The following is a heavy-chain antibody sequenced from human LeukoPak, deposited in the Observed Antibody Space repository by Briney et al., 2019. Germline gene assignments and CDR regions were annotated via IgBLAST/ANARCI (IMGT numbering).Heavy chain of an antibody. CDR3: AKTDTAMAILGGYFDY. CDR2: ISGSGGST. D-gene: IGHD5-18*01. Sequence: GGSLRLSCAASGFTFSSYAMSWVRQAPGKGLEWVSAISGSGGSTYYADSVKGRFTISRDNSKNTLYLQMNSLRAEDTAVYYCAKTDTAMAILGGYFDYWGQGTLVTVSS. CDR1: GFTFSSYA. V-gene: IGHV3-23*01. J-gene: IGHJ4*02.